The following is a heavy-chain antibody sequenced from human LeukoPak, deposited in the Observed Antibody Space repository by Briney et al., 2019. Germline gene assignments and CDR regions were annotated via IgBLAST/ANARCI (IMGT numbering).Heavy chain of an antibody. V-gene: IGHV4-34*01. CDR2: INHSGST. D-gene: IGHD3-10*01. CDR1: GGSFSGYY. CDR3: AREMVRGVIDS. Sequence: PSETLSLTCAVYGGSFSGYYWSWIRQPPGKGLEWIGEINHSGSTNYNPSLKSRVTISVDTSKNQFSLKLSSVTATDTAMYYCAREMVRGVIDSWGQGTLVTVSS. J-gene: IGHJ4*02.